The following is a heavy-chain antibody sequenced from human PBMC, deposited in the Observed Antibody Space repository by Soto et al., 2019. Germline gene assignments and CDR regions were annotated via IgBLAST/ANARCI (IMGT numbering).Heavy chain of an antibody. Sequence: QVQLQESGPGLLKPSQTLSLTCTVSGGSINSGGYYWNWIRQHPGKGLEWIGFIYYSGTTYYNPSLQSRVTLSLDTSKSQFSLKLSSVAAADTAVYYCARAGLGIEVAGLFYNYGMDVWGQGTTVTVSS. V-gene: IGHV4-31*03. D-gene: IGHD6-19*01. CDR2: IYYSGTT. J-gene: IGHJ6*02. CDR1: GGSINSGGYY. CDR3: ARAGLGIEVAGLFYNYGMDV.